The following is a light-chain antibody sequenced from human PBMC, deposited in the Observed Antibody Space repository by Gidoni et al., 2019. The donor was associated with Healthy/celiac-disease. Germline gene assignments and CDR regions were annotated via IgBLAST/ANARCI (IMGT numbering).Light chain of an antibody. CDR3: QVWDSSTEVV. V-gene: IGLV3-9*01. CDR1: NIGSKN. CDR2: RDS. J-gene: IGLJ2*01. Sequence: SYELTPPLSVSVALGQTARITCGGNNIGSKNVHWYQQKPGQAPVLVIYRDSNRPSGIPERFSGSNSGNTATLTISRAQAGDEADYYCQVWDSSTEVVFGGGTKLTVL.